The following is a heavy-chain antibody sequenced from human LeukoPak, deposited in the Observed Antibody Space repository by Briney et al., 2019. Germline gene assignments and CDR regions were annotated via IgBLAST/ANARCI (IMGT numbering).Heavy chain of an antibody. V-gene: IGHV4-59*01. D-gene: IGHD3-10*01. J-gene: IGHJ4*02. CDR3: ARAPHYYGSGSYDY. CDR2: IYYSGST. Sequence: PSETLSLTCTVSGGSISSYYWSWIRQPPGKGLEWIGYIYYSGSTNYNPSLKSRVSISVDTSKNQFSLKLSSVTAADTAVYYCARAPHYYGSGSYDYWGQGTLVTVSS. CDR1: GGSISSYY.